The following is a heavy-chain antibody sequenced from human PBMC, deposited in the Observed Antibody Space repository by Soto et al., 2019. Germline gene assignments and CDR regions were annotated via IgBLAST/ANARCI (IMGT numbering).Heavy chain of an antibody. Sequence: SETLSLTCTVSGGSIRSYYWSWFRQPPGKGLEWIGYIYYSGSTNYNPSLKSRVTISVDTSKNQFSLKLSSVTAADTAVYYCAREAAAAGNDNWFDPWGQGTLVTVSS. D-gene: IGHD6-13*01. J-gene: IGHJ5*02. CDR3: AREAAAAGNDNWFDP. V-gene: IGHV4-59*01. CDR1: GGSIRSYY. CDR2: IYYSGST.